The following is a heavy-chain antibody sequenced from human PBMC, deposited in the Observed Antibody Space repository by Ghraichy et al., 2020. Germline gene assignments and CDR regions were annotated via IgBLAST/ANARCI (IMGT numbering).Heavy chain of an antibody. J-gene: IGHJ6*03. D-gene: IGHD3-10*01. CDR2: MFYSGTT. CDR1: GSSVRSSYYY. CDR3: ARHRLDWFGESDFHFYFMDV. Sequence: SETLSLTCTVSGSSVRSSYYYWGWIRQPPGKGLEWIGTMFYSGTTYSNPSLERRVTLSMDTSKNQFSLRMRSVTASDTAVYYCARHRLDWFGESDFHFYFMDVWGLGTTVTVSS. V-gene: IGHV4-39*01.